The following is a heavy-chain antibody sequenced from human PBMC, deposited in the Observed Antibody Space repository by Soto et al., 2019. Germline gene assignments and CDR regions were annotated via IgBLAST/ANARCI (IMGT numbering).Heavy chain of an antibody. CDR2: ISGSGGST. V-gene: IGHV3-23*01. Sequence: PGGSLRLSCAASGFTFSSYAMGWVRQAPGKGLEWVSAISGSGGSTYYADSVKGRFTISRDNSKNTLYLQMNSLRAEDTAVYYCATMDVDTAMVEFDYWGQGTLVTVSA. CDR1: GFTFSSYA. CDR3: ATMDVDTAMVEFDY. D-gene: IGHD5-18*01. J-gene: IGHJ4*02.